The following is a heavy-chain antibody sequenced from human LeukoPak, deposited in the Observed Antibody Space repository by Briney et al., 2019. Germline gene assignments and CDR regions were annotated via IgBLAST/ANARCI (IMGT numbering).Heavy chain of an antibody. D-gene: IGHD4-17*01. V-gene: IGHV1-69*01. CDR3: ARGDYGDYAADWYFDL. Sequence: SVKVSCKASGGTFGTYGISWVRQAPGQGLEWMGGIIPIFGTVHYAQKFQGRVTITADESTTTGYMELSSLRSDDTAVYYCARGDYGDYAADWYFDLWGRGTLVIASS. CDR2: IIPIFGTV. CDR1: GGTFGTYG. J-gene: IGHJ2*01.